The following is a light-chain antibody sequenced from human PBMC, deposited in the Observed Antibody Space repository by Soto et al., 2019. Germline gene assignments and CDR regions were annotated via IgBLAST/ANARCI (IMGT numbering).Light chain of an antibody. V-gene: IGLV7-46*01. CDR3: LLSYRGAREV. J-gene: IGLJ2*01. CDR2: DTS. Sequence: QAVLTQEPSLTVSPGRRVTITCGCSTGAVTRDPYPYLLQQKPGQPPSTLIYDTSNQHSGTPARFSGSLLGGKAAMTLSGAETEDEAEYDCLLSYRGAREVFGGGTKLTVL. CDR1: TGAVTRDPY.